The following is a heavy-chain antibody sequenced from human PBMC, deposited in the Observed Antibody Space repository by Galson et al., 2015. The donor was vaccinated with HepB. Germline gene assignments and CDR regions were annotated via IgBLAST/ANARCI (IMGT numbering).Heavy chain of an antibody. CDR2: ISGSGGST. V-gene: IGHV3-23*01. D-gene: IGHD5-12*01. Sequence: SLRLSCAASGFTFSSYAMSWVRQAPGKGLEWVSAISGSGGSTYYADSVKGRFTISRDNSKNTLYLQMNSLRAEDTTVYYCAKDPGYSGYELGAQWGQGTLVTVSS. CDR3: AKDPGYSGYELGAQ. J-gene: IGHJ4*02. CDR1: GFTFSSYA.